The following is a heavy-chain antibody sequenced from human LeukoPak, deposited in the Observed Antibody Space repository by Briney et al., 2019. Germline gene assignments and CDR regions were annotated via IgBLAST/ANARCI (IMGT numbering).Heavy chain of an antibody. CDR2: INHSGST. J-gene: IGHJ6*02. CDR1: GGSFSGYY. D-gene: IGHD2-15*01. Sequence: SETLSLTCAVYGGSFSGYYWSWIRQPPGKGLEWIGEINHSGSTNYNPSLKSRVTISVDTSKSQFSLRLSSVIAADTAVYYCASRSALGYCSGGSCEPYYYYYGMDVWGQGNTVTVSS. V-gene: IGHV4-34*01. CDR3: ASRSALGYCSGGSCEPYYYYYGMDV.